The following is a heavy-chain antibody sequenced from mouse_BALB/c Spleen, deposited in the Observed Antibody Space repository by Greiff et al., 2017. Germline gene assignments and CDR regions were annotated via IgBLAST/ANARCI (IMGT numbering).Heavy chain of an antibody. CDR1: GFNIKDTY. Sequence: EVQLVESGAELVKPGASVKLSCTASGFNIKDTYMHWVKQRPEQGLEWIGRIDPANGNTKYDPKFQGKATITADTSSNTAYLQLSSLTSEDTAVYYCARGKRSAYGDDGGFAYWGQGTLVTVSA. D-gene: IGHD2-2*01. J-gene: IGHJ3*01. V-gene: IGHV14-3*02. CDR3: ARGKRSAYGDDGGFAY. CDR2: IDPANGNT.